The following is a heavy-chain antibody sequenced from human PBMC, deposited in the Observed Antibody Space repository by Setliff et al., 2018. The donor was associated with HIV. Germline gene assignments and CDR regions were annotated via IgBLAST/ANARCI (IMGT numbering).Heavy chain of an antibody. Sequence: PSETLSLTCTVSGGSISSGSYYWSCIRQPAGKGLEWIGRIWTSGSTNYNPSLKSRVTISVDTSKNQFSLKLSSVTAADTAVYYCARGTGSYGSDYWGQGTLVTVSS. CDR3: ARGTGSYGSDY. J-gene: IGHJ4*02. CDR1: GGSISSGSYY. V-gene: IGHV4-61*02. D-gene: IGHD5-18*01. CDR2: IWTSGST.